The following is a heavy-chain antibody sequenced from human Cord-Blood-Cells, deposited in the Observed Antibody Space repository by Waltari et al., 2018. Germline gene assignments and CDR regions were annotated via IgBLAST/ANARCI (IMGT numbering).Heavy chain of an antibody. CDR1: GYTFTGYF. CDR2: INPNSGGT. D-gene: IGHD6-6*01. Sequence: QVQLVQSGAEVKKPGASVKVSCKASGYTFTGYFLPWVRPAPGQGLEWMGGINPNSGGTNYAQKFQGRVTMTRDTSISTAYMELSRLRSDDTAVYYCARVEDSSSSDLNWFDPWGREPWSPSPQ. J-gene: IGHJ5*02. CDR3: ARVEDSSSSDLNWFDP. V-gene: IGHV1-2*02.